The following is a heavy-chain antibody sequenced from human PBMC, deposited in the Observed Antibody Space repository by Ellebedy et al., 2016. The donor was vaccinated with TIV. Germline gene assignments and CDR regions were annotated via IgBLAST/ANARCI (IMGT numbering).Heavy chain of an antibody. CDR1: GFTFSSYT. CDR3: AKTDCTNGVCYHYYYGMDV. D-gene: IGHD2-8*01. V-gene: IGHV3-30-3*01. CDR2: ISYDGSTN. Sequence: PGGSLRLSCAASGFTFSSYTMHWVRQAPGKGLEWVAFISYDGSTNYYADSVKGRFTISRDNSKNTLYLQMNSLRAEDTAVYYCAKTDCTNGVCYHYYYGMDVWGQGTTVTVSS. J-gene: IGHJ6*02.